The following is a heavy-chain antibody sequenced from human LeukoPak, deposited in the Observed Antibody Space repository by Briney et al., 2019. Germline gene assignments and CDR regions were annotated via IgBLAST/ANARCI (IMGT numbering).Heavy chain of an antibody. J-gene: IGHJ4*02. CDR1: GYTFTSYY. CDR2: INPSGGST. D-gene: IGHD2-15*01. Sequence: GASVKVSCKASGYTFTSYYMHWVRQAPGQGLEWMGIINPSGGSTSYAQKFQGRVTMTRDMSTSTVYMELSSLRSEDTAVYYCAREGYCSGGSCYFDYWGQGTLVTVSS. CDR3: AREGYCSGGSCYFDY. V-gene: IGHV1-46*01.